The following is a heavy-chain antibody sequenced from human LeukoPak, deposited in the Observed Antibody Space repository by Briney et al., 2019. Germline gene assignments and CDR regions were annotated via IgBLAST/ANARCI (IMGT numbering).Heavy chain of an antibody. CDR2: ISSSGSTI. J-gene: IGHJ4*02. Sequence: GGSLRLSCAASGFTFSDYYMSWIRQAPGKGLEWVSYISSSGSTIYYADSVKGRFTIARDNAKNSLYLQMNSLRAEDTAVYYCARTKDFDWLSNQYYFDYWGQGTLVTVSS. V-gene: IGHV3-11*04. D-gene: IGHD3-9*01. CDR1: GFTFSDYY. CDR3: ARTKDFDWLSNQYYFDY.